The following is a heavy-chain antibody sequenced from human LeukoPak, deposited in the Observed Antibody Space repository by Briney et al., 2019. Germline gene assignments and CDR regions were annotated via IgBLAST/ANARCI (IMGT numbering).Heavy chain of an antibody. D-gene: IGHD2-21*02. CDR1: GFTFDDYA. Sequence: PGRSLRLSCAASGFTFDDYAMHWVRQAPGKGLEWVSGISWNSGVIGYADSVKGRFTISRDNSKNTLYIQMNSLRPEDTAVYYCAKGPPIVVVTATLDYWGQGTLVTVSS. CDR2: ISWNSGVI. CDR3: AKGPPIVVVTATLDY. J-gene: IGHJ4*02. V-gene: IGHV3-9*01.